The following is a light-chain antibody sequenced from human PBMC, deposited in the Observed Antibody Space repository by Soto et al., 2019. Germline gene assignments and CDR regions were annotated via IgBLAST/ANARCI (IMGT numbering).Light chain of an antibody. V-gene: IGLV2-23*01. J-gene: IGLJ1*01. CDR1: SSNIGGYNV. CDR2: EGH. Sequence: LTQPASVSGSPGQSITISCRGPSSNIGGYNVVSWYQQHPGKAPKVIVYEGHKGPSGGSDRFSGSPPGSTASLAIFGRQAEGGAGILWWPYVGATTEGFGSGTKAPVL. CDR3: WPYVGATTEG.